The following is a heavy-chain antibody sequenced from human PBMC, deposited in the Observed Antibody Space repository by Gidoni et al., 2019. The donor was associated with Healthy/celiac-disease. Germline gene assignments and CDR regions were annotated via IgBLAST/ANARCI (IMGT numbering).Heavy chain of an antibody. Sequence: QVQLQASGPGLVKPSATLSLTCTGSGGSISSYSWSWIRQPPGKGLEWIGYIYYSGSTNYNPSLKSRVTISVDTSKNQFSLKLSSVTAADTAVYYWARDRSYYGSGSYYKTYYYYYGMDVWGQGTTVTVSS. J-gene: IGHJ6*02. CDR2: IYYSGST. CDR1: GGSISSYS. D-gene: IGHD3-10*01. V-gene: IGHV4-59*01. CDR3: ARDRSYYGSGSYYKTYYYYYGMDV.